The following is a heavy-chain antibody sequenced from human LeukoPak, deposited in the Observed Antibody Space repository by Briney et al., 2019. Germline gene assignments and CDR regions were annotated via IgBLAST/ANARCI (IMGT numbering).Heavy chain of an antibody. CDR3: ARGGSSGYYVLGAFDI. V-gene: IGHV4-59*01. Sequence: SETLSLTCTVSGGSISSYYWSWIRPPPGKGLEWIGYIYYSGSTNYNPSLKSRVTISVDTSKNQFSLKLTSVTAADTAVYYCARGGSSGYYVLGAFDIWGQGTMVTVSS. D-gene: IGHD3-22*01. CDR1: GGSISSYY. CDR2: IYYSGST. J-gene: IGHJ3*02.